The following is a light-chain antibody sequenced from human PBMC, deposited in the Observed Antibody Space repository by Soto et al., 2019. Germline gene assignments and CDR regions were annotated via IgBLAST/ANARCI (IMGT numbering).Light chain of an antibody. CDR2: GAY. V-gene: IGKV3-20*01. CDR3: QRYGGPSWT. J-gene: IGKJ1*01. Sequence: EIVLTQSPGTLSLSPGERATLSCRASQSVTSNYLAWYQQKPGQAPRLLIFGAYSRATGIPDKVGGSGSGTDFTVTISRLEPDDFAVYYCQRYGGPSWTFGQGTRVDIK. CDR1: QSVTSNY.